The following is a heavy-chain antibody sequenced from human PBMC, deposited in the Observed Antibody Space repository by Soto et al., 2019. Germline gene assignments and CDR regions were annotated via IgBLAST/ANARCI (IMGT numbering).Heavy chain of an antibody. CDR3: ARENGHGTDACNRGAFDI. V-gene: IGHV3-21*01. D-gene: IGHD2-2*01. Sequence: EVQVVESGGGLVKPGGSLRLSCAASGFTFSEYSFLWVRQAPGKGLEWLSFIANGDNHIFYSYSVKGRFTISRDNAKNSVYFKLNSLRADDSAVYYCARENGHGTDACNRGAFDIWGQGTMVTVSS. J-gene: IGHJ3*02. CDR1: GFTFSEYS. CDR2: IANGDNHI.